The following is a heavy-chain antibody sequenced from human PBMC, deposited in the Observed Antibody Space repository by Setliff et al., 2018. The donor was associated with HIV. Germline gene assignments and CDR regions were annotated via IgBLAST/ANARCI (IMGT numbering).Heavy chain of an antibody. CDR3: ARGSYTVRIDY. CDR2: ISYGGGT. V-gene: IGHV4-38-2*01. D-gene: IGHD3-10*01. CDR1: GYSITSGYY. Sequence: SETLSLTCALSGYSITSGYYWGWIRQSPGKGLEWIGSISYGGGTHYNPSLKSRVIISRDTSENQFSLRLSSVTAADTAVYYCARGSYTVRIDYWGQGTRVTVSS. J-gene: IGHJ4*02.